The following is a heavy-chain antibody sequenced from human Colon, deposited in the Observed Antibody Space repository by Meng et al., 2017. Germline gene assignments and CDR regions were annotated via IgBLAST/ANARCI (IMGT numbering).Heavy chain of an antibody. D-gene: IGHD3-16*01. CDR3: AKDWAASTPIDY. V-gene: IGHV3-23*01. CDR1: GFTFSSYA. CDR2: ISGSGGST. J-gene: IGHJ4*02. Sequence: GESLKISYAASGFTFSSYAMSWVRQAPGKGLEWVSAISGSGGSTYYADSVKGRFTISRDNSKNTLYLQMNSLRAEDTAVYYCAKDWAASTPIDYWGQGTLVTVSS.